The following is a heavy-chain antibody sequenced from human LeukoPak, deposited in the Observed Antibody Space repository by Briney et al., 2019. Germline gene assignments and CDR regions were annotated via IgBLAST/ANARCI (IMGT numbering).Heavy chain of an antibody. J-gene: IGHJ5*02. D-gene: IGHD4-17*01. CDR3: ARIAVKGSFDP. CDR1: GGSISSSSYY. V-gene: IGHV4-39*01. CDR2: IYYSGST. Sequence: SETLSLTCTVSGGSISSSSYYWGWIRQPPGKGLEWIGSIYYSGSTYYNPSLKSRVTISVDTSKNQFSLKLSSVTAADTAVYYCARIAVKGSFDPWGQGTLVTVSS.